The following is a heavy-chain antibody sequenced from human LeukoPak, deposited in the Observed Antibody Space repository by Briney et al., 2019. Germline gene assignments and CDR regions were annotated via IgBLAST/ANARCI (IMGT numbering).Heavy chain of an antibody. V-gene: IGHV3-66*01. J-gene: IGHJ3*02. Sequence: GGSLRLSCAASGFTVSSNYMSWVRQAPGKGLEWVSVIYSGGSTYYADSVKGRFTISRDNSKNTLYLQMNSLRAEDTAVYYCARGGSDYGDYFGAFDIWGQGTMVTVSS. CDR2: IYSGGST. CDR1: GFTVSSNY. D-gene: IGHD4-17*01. CDR3: ARGGSDYGDYFGAFDI.